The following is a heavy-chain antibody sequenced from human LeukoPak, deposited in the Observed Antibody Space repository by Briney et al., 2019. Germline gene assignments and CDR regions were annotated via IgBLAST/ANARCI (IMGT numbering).Heavy chain of an antibody. CDR1: GFTFSDYY. CDR3: ARTYCSSTSCYDEYFQH. D-gene: IGHD2-2*01. Sequence: GGSLRLSCAASGFTFSDYYMSWIRQAPGKGLEWVSYISSSGSTIYYADSVKGRFTISRDNAKNSLYLQMNSLRAEGTAVYYCARTYCSSTSCYDEYFQHWGQGTLVTVSS. J-gene: IGHJ1*01. CDR2: ISSSGSTI. V-gene: IGHV3-11*04.